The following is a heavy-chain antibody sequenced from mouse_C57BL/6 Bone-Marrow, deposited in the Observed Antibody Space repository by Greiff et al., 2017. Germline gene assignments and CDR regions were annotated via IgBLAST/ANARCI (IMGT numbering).Heavy chain of an antibody. V-gene: IGHV1-50*01. CDR3: ARSDGYY. J-gene: IGHJ2*01. CDR1: GYTFTSYW. CDR2: IDPSDSYT. Sequence: QVQLQQPGAELVKPGASVKLSCKASGYTFTSYWMQWVKQRPGQGLECIGEIDPSDSYTNYNQKFKGKATLTVDTSSSTAYMQLSSLTSEDSAVYYCARSDGYYWGQGTTLTVSS. D-gene: IGHD2-3*01.